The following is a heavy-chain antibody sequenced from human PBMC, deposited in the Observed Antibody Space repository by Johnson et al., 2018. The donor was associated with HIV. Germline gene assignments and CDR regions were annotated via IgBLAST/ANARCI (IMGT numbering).Heavy chain of an antibody. CDR2: ISGSGGST. CDR3: TTNFWSGFYPDAFDI. CDR1: GFTFDDYG. J-gene: IGHJ3*02. D-gene: IGHD3-3*01. Sequence: VQLVESGGGVVRPGGSLRLSCAASGFTFDDYGMSWVRQAPGKGLEWVSGISGSGGSTYYADSVKGRFTISRDNSKTTLYLQMNSLKIEDTAIYYCTTNFWSGFYPDAFDIWGQGTIVTVSS. V-gene: IGHV3-23*04.